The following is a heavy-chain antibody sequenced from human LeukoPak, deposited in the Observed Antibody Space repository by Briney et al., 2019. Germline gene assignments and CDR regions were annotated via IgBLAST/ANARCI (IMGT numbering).Heavy chain of an antibody. J-gene: IGHJ3*02. CDR3: ARVWYYDFWSGYSPENAFDI. D-gene: IGHD3-3*01. Sequence: ASVKVSCKASGYTFTGYYINWVRQAPAQGLEWMGWINPNSGGTNYAQKFQGRVTMTRDTSISTAYMELSRLRSDDTAVYYCARVWYYDFWSGYSPENAFDIWGQGTMVTVSS. CDR2: INPNSGGT. CDR1: GYTFTGYY. V-gene: IGHV1-2*02.